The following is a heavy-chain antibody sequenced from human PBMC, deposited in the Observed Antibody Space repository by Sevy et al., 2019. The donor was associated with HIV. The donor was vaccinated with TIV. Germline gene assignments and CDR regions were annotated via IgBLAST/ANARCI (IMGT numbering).Heavy chain of an antibody. CDR1: GFTFSSYA. Sequence: GGSLRLSCAASGFTFSSYAMSWVRQAPGKGLEWVSAISGSGGSTYYADSVKGRFTISRDNSKNTLYLQMNSLRAEDTAVYYCAKWFGVATNYYYYYIDVWGKGTTVTVSS. CDR2: ISGSGGST. J-gene: IGHJ6*03. D-gene: IGHD3-3*01. CDR3: AKWFGVATNYYYYYIDV. V-gene: IGHV3-23*01.